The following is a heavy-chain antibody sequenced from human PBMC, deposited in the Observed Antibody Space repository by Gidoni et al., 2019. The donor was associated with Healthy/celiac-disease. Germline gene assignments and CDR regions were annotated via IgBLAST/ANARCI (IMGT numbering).Heavy chain of an antibody. D-gene: IGHD7-27*01. Sequence: QLQLQESGPGLVKPSETLSLTCTVSGGSISSSSYYWGWIRQPPGKGLEWIGSIYYSGSTYYNPSLKSRVTISVDTSKNQFSLKLSSVTAADTAVYYCASATRDWGLFDYWGQGTLVTVSS. V-gene: IGHV4-39*01. CDR1: GGSISSSSYY. CDR3: ASATRDWGLFDY. J-gene: IGHJ4*02. CDR2: IYYSGST.